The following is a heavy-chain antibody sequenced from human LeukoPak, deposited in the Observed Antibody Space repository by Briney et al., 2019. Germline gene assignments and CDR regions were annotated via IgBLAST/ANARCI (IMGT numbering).Heavy chain of an antibody. CDR2: IYYSGNT. J-gene: IGHJ3*02. D-gene: IGHD1-26*01. V-gene: IGHV4-39*01. Sequence: PSETLSLTCTVSGAAISTRDYFWGWIRQPPGKGLEWIGTIYYSGNTNYSPSLESRVTVPVDTSTNQFSLKLSSVTAADTAVYHCARQTSGMAFDIWGQGIMVTVSS. CDR3: ARQTSGMAFDI. CDR1: GAAISTRDYF.